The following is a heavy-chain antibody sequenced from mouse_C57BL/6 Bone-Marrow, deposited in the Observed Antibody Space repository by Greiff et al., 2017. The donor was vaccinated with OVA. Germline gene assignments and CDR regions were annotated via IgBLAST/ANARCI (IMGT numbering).Heavy chain of an antibody. D-gene: IGHD2-1*01. CDR2: ICWDDDK. J-gene: IGHJ4*01. CDR3: ARIGLLSHYYAMDY. V-gene: IGHV8-8*01. CDR1: GFSLSTFGMG. Sequence: QVTLKVSGPGILQPSQTLSLTCSFSGFSLSTFGMGVGLIRQPSGKGLEWLAHICWDDDKYYNPALKSRLTISKDTSKNQVFLKIANVDTADTATDYCARIGLLSHYYAMDYWGQGTSVTVSS.